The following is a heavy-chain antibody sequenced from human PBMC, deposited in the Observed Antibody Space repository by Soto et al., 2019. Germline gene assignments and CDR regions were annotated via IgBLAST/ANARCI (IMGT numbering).Heavy chain of an antibody. CDR1: GDSVSSNSAA. D-gene: IGHD1-7*01. CDR2: TYCRSRWYN. Sequence: SQTLSLTCAISGDSVSSNSAAWNWIRQSPSRGLEWLGRTYCRSRWYNDYAVSVKSRITVNPDTSKNQFSLHLNSVTPEDTAVDYCAGTTSLQWYYMDVWDKGTTVTVSS. V-gene: IGHV6-1*01. J-gene: IGHJ6*03. CDR3: AGTTSLQWYYMDV.